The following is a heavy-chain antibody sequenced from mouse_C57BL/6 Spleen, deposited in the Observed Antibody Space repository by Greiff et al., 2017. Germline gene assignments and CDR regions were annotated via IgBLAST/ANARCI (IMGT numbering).Heavy chain of an antibody. Sequence: QVHVKQPGAELVKPGASVKLSCKASGYTFTSYWMHWVKQRPGQGLEWIGMIHPNSGSTNYNEKFKSKATLTVDKSSSTAYMQLSSLTSEDSAVYYCASSTTVVAKRYFDVWGTGTTVTVSS. V-gene: IGHV1-64*01. CDR2: IHPNSGST. CDR3: ASSTTVVAKRYFDV. CDR1: GYTFTSYW. D-gene: IGHD1-1*01. J-gene: IGHJ1*03.